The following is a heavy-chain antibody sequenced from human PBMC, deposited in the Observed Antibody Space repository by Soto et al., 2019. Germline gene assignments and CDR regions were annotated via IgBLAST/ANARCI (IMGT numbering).Heavy chain of an antibody. CDR1: GFTFSSYA. D-gene: IGHD2-15*01. J-gene: IGHJ5*02. Sequence: PGGSLRLSCAASGFTFSSYAMSWVRQAPGKGLEWVSAISGSGGSTYYADSVKGRFTISRDNSKNTLYLQMNSLRAEDTAVYYCAKDEGDIVVVVAAINWFDPWGQGTLVTVSS. V-gene: IGHV3-23*01. CDR3: AKDEGDIVVVVAAINWFDP. CDR2: ISGSGGST.